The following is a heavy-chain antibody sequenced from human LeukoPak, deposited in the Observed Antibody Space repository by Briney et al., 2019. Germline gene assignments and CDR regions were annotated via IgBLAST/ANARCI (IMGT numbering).Heavy chain of an antibody. V-gene: IGHV3-30*03. J-gene: IGHJ3*02. Sequence: GGSLRLSCAASGFTFSSYGMHWVRQAPGKGLEWVAVISYDGSNKYYADSVKGRFTISRDNSKNTLYLQMNSLRAEDTAVYYCARDIRGIGAFDIWGQGTMVSVSS. CDR2: ISYDGSNK. CDR3: ARDIRGIGAFDI. D-gene: IGHD3-16*01. CDR1: GFTFSSYG.